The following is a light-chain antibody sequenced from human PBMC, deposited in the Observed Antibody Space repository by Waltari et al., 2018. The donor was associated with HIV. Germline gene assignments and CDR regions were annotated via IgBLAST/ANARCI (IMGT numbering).Light chain of an antibody. CDR2: EVS. J-gene: IGLJ1*01. CDR1: SSDVGGYNY. CDR3: SSYAGSNNFV. V-gene: IGLV2-8*01. Sequence: QSALTQPPSASGSPGQSVTISCTGTSSDVGGYNYDSWYQQHPGKAPKLMIYEVSKRPSGVPDRFSGSKSGNTASLTVSGLQAEDEADYYCSSYAGSNNFVFGTGTKVTVL.